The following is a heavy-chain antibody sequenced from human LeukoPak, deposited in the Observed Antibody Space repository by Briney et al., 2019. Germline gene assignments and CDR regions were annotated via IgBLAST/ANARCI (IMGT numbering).Heavy chain of an antibody. CDR3: ARVKPGQHRGSMDV. V-gene: IGHV4-4*02. CDR1: GGSISSSNW. J-gene: IGHJ6*02. Sequence: PSETLSLTCAVSGGSISSSNWWSWVRQPPGKGLEWIGEIYHSGGTNYNPSLKSQVTISVDKSKNQFSLKLSSVTAADTAVYYCARVKPGQHRGSMDVWGQGTTVTVSS. CDR2: IYHSGGT. D-gene: IGHD1-14*01.